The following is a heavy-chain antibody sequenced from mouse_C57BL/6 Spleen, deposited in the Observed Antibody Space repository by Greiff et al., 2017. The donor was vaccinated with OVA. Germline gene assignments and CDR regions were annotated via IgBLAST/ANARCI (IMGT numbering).Heavy chain of an antibody. CDR3: AREVWGFFDY. CDR1: GYSITSGYD. J-gene: IGHJ2*01. D-gene: IGHD3-1*01. Sequence: EVKVEESGPGMVKPSQSLSLTCTVTGYSITSGYDWHWIRHFPGNKLEWMGYISYSGSTNYNPSLKSRISITHDTSKNHFFLKLNSVTTEDTATYYCAREVWGFFDYWGQGTTLTVSS. V-gene: IGHV3-1*01. CDR2: ISYSGST.